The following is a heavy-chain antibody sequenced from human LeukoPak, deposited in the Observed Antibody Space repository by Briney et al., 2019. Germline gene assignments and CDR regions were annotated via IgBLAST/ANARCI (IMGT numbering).Heavy chain of an antibody. Sequence: ASVKVSCKASGYTFTSYYMHWVRQAPGQGLEWMGIINPSGGSTSYAQKFQGRVTMTRDTSTSTVYMELSSLRSEDTAVYYCVGDQSGIVGPSGFDYWGQGTLVTVSS. CDR1: GYTFTSYY. V-gene: IGHV1-46*01. J-gene: IGHJ4*02. CDR2: INPSGGST. D-gene: IGHD1-26*01. CDR3: VGDQSGIVGPSGFDY.